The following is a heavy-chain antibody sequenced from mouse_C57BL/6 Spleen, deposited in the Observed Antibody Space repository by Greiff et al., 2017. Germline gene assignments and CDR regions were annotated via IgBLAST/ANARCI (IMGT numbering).Heavy chain of an antibody. D-gene: IGHD1-1*01. CDR3: ARRRLRPYFDY. Sequence: EVHLVESGGDLVKPGGSLKLSCAASGFTFSSYGMSWVRQTPDKRLEWVATISSGGSYTYYPDSVKGRFTISRDNAKNTLYLQMSSLKSEDTAMYYCARRRLRPYFDYWGQGTTLTVSS. V-gene: IGHV5-6*01. CDR2: ISSGGSYT. CDR1: GFTFSSYG. J-gene: IGHJ2*01.